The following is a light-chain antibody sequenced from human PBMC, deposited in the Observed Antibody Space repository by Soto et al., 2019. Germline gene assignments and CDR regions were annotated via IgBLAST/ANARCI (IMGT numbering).Light chain of an antibody. CDR1: QGISSY. CDR3: QQLNSYPRVT. CDR2: AAS. Sequence: DIQLTQSPSFLSASVGERVTITCRASQGISSYLAWYQQKPGKAPKLLIYAASTLQSGVPSRFSGSGSGTEFTLTISSLQPEDFATYYCQQLNSYPRVTFGGGTKVEIK. V-gene: IGKV1-9*01. J-gene: IGKJ4*01.